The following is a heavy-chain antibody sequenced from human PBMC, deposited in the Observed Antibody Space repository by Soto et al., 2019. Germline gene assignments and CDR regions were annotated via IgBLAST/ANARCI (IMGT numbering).Heavy chain of an antibody. V-gene: IGHV4-39*07. CDR2: IYYSGST. CDR1: VGSISSSSYY. D-gene: IGHD2-15*01. Sequence: SETLSLTCTVPVGSISSSSYYWGWIRQPPGKGLEWIGYIYYSGSTNYNPSLKSRVTMSVDTSKGQVSLKLSSVTAADTAVYYCARDVRLGYCSGGPCNTIFDYWVQGTLVTVSS. CDR3: ARDVRLGYCSGGPCNTIFDY. J-gene: IGHJ4*02.